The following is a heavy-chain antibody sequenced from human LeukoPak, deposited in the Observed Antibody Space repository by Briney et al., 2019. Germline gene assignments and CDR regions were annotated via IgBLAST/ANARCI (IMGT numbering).Heavy chain of an antibody. J-gene: IGHJ4*02. D-gene: IGHD4-23*01. Sequence: GGSLRLSCAASGFTFSNYAMHWVRQAPGKGLEWVAVIWYDGSNKYYADSVKGRFTISRDNSKNTLYLQMNSLRAEDTAVYYCAREGIDHGGNSVYGLWGQGTLVTVSS. V-gene: IGHV3-33*01. CDR2: IWYDGSNK. CDR3: AREGIDHGGNSVYGL. CDR1: GFTFSNYA.